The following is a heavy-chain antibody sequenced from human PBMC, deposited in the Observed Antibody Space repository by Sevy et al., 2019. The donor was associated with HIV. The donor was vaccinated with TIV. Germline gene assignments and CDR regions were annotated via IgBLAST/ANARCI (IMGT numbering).Heavy chain of an antibody. CDR1: GGSISSGGYY. Sequence: SETLSLTCTVSGGSISSGGYYWTWIRQHPGKGVDWIGYIYYSGSTYYNPSLKSRVTISVDTSNNQFSLKLSSVTAADTAVYYCAREYYYGSGSYYLDYWGQGTLVTVSS. D-gene: IGHD3-10*01. V-gene: IGHV4-31*03. CDR3: AREYYYGSGSYYLDY. J-gene: IGHJ4*02. CDR2: IYYSGST.